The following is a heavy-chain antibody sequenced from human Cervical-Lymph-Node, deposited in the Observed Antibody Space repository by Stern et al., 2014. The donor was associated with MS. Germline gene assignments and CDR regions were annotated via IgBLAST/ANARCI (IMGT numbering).Heavy chain of an antibody. J-gene: IGHJ5*02. Sequence: VQLVESGPGLVKPSQTLSLTCTVSGGSISSSGYYWSWIRQPADKGLEWIGRIHDSGSTYYNPYLKSRVTLSMDQAKNHFSLKLPSVTAADTAVYYCATTRWDLFTWNWFDPWGQGTLVTVSS. CDR1: GGSISSSGYY. D-gene: IGHD1-26*01. V-gene: IGHV4-61*02. CDR3: ATTRWDLFTWNWFDP. CDR2: IHDSGST.